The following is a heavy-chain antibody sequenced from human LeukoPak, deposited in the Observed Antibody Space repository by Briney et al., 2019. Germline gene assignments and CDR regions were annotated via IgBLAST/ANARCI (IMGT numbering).Heavy chain of an antibody. CDR3: TTVDEATVTPRGGY. V-gene: IGHV3-15*01. Sequence: GGSLRLSCAVSGFTFSSYWMSWVRQAPGEGLEWVGRIKSKTDGGTTDYAAPVKGRFTISRDDSKNTLYLQMNSLKTEDTAVYYCTTVDEATVTPRGGYWGQGTLVTVSS. D-gene: IGHD4-17*01. CDR2: IKSKTDGGTT. J-gene: IGHJ4*02. CDR1: GFTFSSYW.